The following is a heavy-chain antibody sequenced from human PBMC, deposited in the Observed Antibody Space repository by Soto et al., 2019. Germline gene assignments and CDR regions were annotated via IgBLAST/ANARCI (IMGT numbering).Heavy chain of an antibody. CDR2: ISSSGSTI. Sequence: GSLRLACTASGFTFSSYEMNGVRQAPGKGLEWVSYISSSGSTIYYADSVKGRSTISRDNAKNSLYLQMNSLRAEDTAVYYCARDFSQEYDTTGAYYYYYGMDVWGKGTTVTVSS. CDR3: ARDFSQEYDTTGAYYYYYGMDV. V-gene: IGHV3-48*03. J-gene: IGHJ6*04. D-gene: IGHD3-9*01. CDR1: GFTFSSYE.